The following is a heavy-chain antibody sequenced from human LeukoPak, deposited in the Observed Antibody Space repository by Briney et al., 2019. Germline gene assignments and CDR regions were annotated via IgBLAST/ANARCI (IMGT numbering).Heavy chain of an antibody. CDR3: ARSPRDFWSGYFYYFDY. Sequence: GASVKVSCKTSGGTFSSTAINWVRQAPGLGLEWMGIINPSGGSTSYAQKFQGRVTMTRDTSTSTVYMELSSLRSEDTAVYYCARSPRDFWSGYFYYFDYWGQGTLVTVSS. CDR1: GGTFSSTA. J-gene: IGHJ4*02. D-gene: IGHD3-3*01. V-gene: IGHV1-46*01. CDR2: INPSGGST.